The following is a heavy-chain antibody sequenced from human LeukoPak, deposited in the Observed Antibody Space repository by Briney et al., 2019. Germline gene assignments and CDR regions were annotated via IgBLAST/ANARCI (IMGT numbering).Heavy chain of an antibody. CDR2: IYPGDSDT. CDR3: ARLFSMIRGVIIYNSFDP. CDR1: GYTFTTYW. Sequence: GESLKISCRGSGYTFTTYWIGWVRQMPGKGLEWMGIIYPGDSDTRYSPSFQGQVTISADRSINTAYLQWSSLKASDTAMYYCARLFSMIRGVIIYNSFDPWGQGTLVTVSS. J-gene: IGHJ5*02. V-gene: IGHV5-51*01. D-gene: IGHD3-10*01.